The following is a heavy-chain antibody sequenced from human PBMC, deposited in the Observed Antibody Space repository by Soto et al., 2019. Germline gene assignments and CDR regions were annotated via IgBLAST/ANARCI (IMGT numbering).Heavy chain of an antibody. V-gene: IGHV4-34*01. CDR2: INHSGST. D-gene: IGHD3-10*01. Sequence: SETLSLTCAVYGGSFSGYYWTWIRQPPGTGLEWIGEINHSGSTNYNPSLKSRVTISVDTSKNQFSLKLTSVTAADTAVYYCARISRTYYNRLDYWGQGAPVTVSS. CDR1: GGSFSGYY. J-gene: IGHJ4*02. CDR3: ARISRTYYNRLDY.